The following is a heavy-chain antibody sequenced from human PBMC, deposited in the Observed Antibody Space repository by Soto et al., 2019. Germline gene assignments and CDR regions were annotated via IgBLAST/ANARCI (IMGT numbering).Heavy chain of an antibody. Sequence: QVQLQQWGAGLLKPSETLSLTCAVYGGSFSGYYWSWIRQPPGKGLEWIGEINHSGSTNYNPSLTSRVTISVDTSKNQFSLKLSSVTAADTAVYYCARGDRVDYDYIWGSYRSYYFDYWGQGTLVTVSS. D-gene: IGHD3-16*02. CDR1: GGSFSGYY. V-gene: IGHV4-34*01. J-gene: IGHJ4*02. CDR2: INHSGST. CDR3: ARGDRVDYDYIWGSYRSYYFDY.